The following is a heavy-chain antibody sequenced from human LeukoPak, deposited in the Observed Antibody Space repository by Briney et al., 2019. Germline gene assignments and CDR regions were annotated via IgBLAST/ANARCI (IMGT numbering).Heavy chain of an antibody. CDR3: ARERVGSDYYLDV. V-gene: IGHV3-20*04. CDR2: INWNGETT. J-gene: IGHJ6*02. CDR1: GFTFDDFG. D-gene: IGHD2-21*01. Sequence: GGSLRLSCTASGFTFDDFGMAWVRQVPGKGLECVSSINWNGETTLYAVSVEGRFTISRDNAKNSLYLQLSSLRAEDTALYYCARERVGSDYYLDVWGRGTTVTVSS.